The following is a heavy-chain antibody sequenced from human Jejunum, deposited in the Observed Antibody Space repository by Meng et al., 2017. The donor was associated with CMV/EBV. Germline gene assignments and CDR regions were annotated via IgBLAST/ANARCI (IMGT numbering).Heavy chain of an antibody. CDR2: IYYPGTN. J-gene: IGHJ5*02. Sequence: LPGTVSGGSISGYYWSWIRQPPGKGLEWVGYIYYPGTNNYHPSLESRASIALDRSKNQISLKLTSVTAADTAVYYCARVRGGFDPWGQGTLVTVSS. V-gene: IGHV4-59*01. CDR3: ARVRGGFDP. CDR1: GGSISGYY.